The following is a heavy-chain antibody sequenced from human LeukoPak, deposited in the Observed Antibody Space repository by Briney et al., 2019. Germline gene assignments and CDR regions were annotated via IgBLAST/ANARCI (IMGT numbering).Heavy chain of an antibody. J-gene: IGHJ4*02. CDR3: AKMTKYYYGSGNYYLDY. V-gene: IGHV3-23*01. CDR2: ISGSGGST. D-gene: IGHD3-10*01. CDR1: GFTFSSYS. Sequence: GGSLRLSCAASGFTFSSYSMNWVRQAPGKGLEWVSAISGSGGSTYYADSVKGRFTISRDNSKNTLYVEMSSLRAEDTAIYYCAKMTKYYYGSGNYYLDYWGQGTLVTVSS.